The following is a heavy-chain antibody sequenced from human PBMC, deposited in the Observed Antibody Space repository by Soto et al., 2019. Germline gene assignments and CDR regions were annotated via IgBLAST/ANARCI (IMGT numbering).Heavy chain of an antibody. V-gene: IGHV1-3*01. CDR1: GYTFTSYA. D-gene: IGHD3-3*01. J-gene: IGHJ6*02. CDR3: AGGYYDFWSGYYPSNYYYYGMDV. CDR2: INAGNAHT. Sequence: QVQLVQSGAEVKKPGASVKVSCKASGYTFTSYAMHWVRQAPGQRLEWMGWINAGNAHTKYSQKFQGRVTITRDTSASTAYVELSSLRSEDTAVYYCAGGYYDFWSGYYPSNYYYYGMDVWGQGTTVTVSS.